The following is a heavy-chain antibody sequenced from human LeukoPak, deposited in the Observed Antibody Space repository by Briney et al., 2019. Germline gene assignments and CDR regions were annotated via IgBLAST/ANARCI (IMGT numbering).Heavy chain of an antibody. J-gene: IGHJ3*02. Sequence: GGSLRLSCAASGLTFSNYAMIWVRQAPGRGLEWVSAIRSGGGGTLYADSVKGRFTISRSNSKNTLFLQMNNMRAEDTAVYYCARDPNGDYVGAFEMWGPGTKVTVS. CDR3: ARDPNGDYVGAFEM. CDR2: IRSGGGGT. CDR1: GLTFSNYA. D-gene: IGHD4-17*01. V-gene: IGHV3-23*01.